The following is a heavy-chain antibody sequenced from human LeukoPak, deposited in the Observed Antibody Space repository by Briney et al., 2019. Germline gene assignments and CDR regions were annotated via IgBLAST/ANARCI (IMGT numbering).Heavy chain of an antibody. J-gene: IGHJ4*02. CDR2: IKSRTDGGTT. CDR3: ADLGNYAVG. Sequence: GGSLRLSCAASGFTFSNAWMTWVRQAPGKGLKWVGRIKSRTDGGTTDYAAPVKGRFTISRDDSRNTLYLQMNSLKTEDTAVYYCADLGNYAVGWGQGTLVTVSS. D-gene: IGHD1-7*01. CDR1: GFTFSNAW. V-gene: IGHV3-15*01.